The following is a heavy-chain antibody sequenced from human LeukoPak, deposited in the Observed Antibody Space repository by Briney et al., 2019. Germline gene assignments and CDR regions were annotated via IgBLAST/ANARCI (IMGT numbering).Heavy chain of an antibody. CDR3: ARGRYVTTRGGAAAGFLDY. CDR2: IDHGGST. CDR1: GGSFSGHY. Sequence: PSETLSLTCAVSGGSFSGHYWNWIRQPPGKGLEWIGEIDHGGSTNYNPSLKSRVTISVDTSQNQFPLRLSSVTAADTAVYYCARGRYVTTRGGAAAGFLDYWGQGTLVTVST. V-gene: IGHV4-34*01. D-gene: IGHD6-13*01. J-gene: IGHJ4*02.